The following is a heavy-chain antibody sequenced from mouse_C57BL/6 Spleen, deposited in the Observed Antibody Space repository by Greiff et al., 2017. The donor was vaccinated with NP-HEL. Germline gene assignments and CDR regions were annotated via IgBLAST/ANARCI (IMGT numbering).Heavy chain of an antibody. CDR3: AGVYYYAMDY. CDR2: INPNNGGT. V-gene: IGHV1-22*01. Sequence: VQLKQSGPELVKPGASVKMSCKASGYTFTDYNMHWVKQSHGKSLEWIGYINPNNGGTSYNQKFKGKATLTVNKSSSTAYMELRSLTSEDSAVYYCAGVYYYAMDYWGQGTSVTVSS. J-gene: IGHJ4*01. CDR1: GYTFTDYN.